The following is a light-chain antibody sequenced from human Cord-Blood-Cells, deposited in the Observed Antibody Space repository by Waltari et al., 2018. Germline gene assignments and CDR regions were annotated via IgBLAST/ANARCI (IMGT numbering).Light chain of an antibody. V-gene: IGLV2-11*01. CDR1: SSDVGGYNY. Sequence: QSALTQPRSVSGSPGQSVTIPCTGTSSDVGGYNYIPWYQQHPGKAPKAVIYDVSKRPSVVPDLFSGSKSDNTASLTISGLQADDEADYCCCSYAGSYTVVFGGGTKLTVL. CDR3: CSYAGSYTVV. CDR2: DVS. J-gene: IGLJ2*01.